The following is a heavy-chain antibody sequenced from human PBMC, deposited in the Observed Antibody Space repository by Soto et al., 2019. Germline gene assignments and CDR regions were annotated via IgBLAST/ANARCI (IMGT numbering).Heavy chain of an antibody. J-gene: IGHJ4*02. CDR2: IYHSGST. Sequence: PSETLSLTCAVSGGSISSGGYSWSWIRQPAGKGLEWIGFIYHSGSTNYNPSLKSRVTMSVXXSXXXFXLXXXSXTAADTAVYYCARATVTYYYFDYWGQGTLVTVSS. D-gene: IGHD4-17*01. CDR1: GGSISSGGYS. CDR3: ARATVTYYYFDY. V-gene: IGHV4-30-2*01.